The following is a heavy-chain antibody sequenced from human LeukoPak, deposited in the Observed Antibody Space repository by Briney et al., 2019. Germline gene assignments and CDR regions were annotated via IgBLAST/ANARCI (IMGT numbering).Heavy chain of an antibody. CDR3: ARVPDITARPCDT. CDR1: GGSFSGYY. V-gene: IGHV4-34*01. D-gene: IGHD1-1*01. J-gene: IGHJ5*02. Sequence: PSETLSLTCAVYGGSFSGYYWTLIRQTPGKGLEWIGEISHTGLTGSNPSLKSRVTIFVDSSKKQFSLRMSSVTAADTGVYYCARVPDITARPCDTWGPGTLVTVSS. CDR2: ISHTGLT.